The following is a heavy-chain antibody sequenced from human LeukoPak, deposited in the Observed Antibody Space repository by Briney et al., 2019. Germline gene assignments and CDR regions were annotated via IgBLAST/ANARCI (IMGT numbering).Heavy chain of an antibody. J-gene: IGHJ4*02. Sequence: GGSLRLSCAASGFTFDDYAMHWVRQAPGKGLEWVSGISWNSGSIGYADSVKGRFTISRDNAKNSLYLQMNSLRAEDTALYYCAAGKKVGYFDYWGRGTLVTVSS. CDR1: GFTFDDYA. V-gene: IGHV3-9*01. D-gene: IGHD6-13*01. CDR3: AAGKKVGYFDY. CDR2: ISWNSGSI.